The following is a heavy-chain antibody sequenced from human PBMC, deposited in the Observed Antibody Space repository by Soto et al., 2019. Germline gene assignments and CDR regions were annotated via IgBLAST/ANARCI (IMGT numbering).Heavy chain of an antibody. CDR3: ASRQWERRPLRDY. V-gene: IGHV3-23*01. D-gene: IGHD1-26*01. Sequence: EVQLLESGGGLVQPGGSLRLSCAASGFTFSSYAMSWVRQAPGKGLEWVSAISGSGGSTYYADSVTGRFTISRDNSKNPLYLPRNSLRAGDRAVYYCASRQWERRPLRDYWGQGTLVTVSS. CDR1: GFTFSSYA. CDR2: ISGSGGST. J-gene: IGHJ4*02.